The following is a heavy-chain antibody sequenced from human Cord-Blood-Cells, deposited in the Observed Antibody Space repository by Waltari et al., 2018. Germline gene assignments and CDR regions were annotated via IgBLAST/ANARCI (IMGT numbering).Heavy chain of an antibody. V-gene: IGHV3-21*01. CDR1: GFTFSSYS. CDR3: TKRPGMDV. J-gene: IGHJ6*02. Sequence: EVQLVESGGGLVKPGGSLRLSCAASGFTFSSYSMNWVRQAPGKGLEWVSSISSSSSYIYYADSVTGRLTNSRDNAKNSLYLQMNSLRAEDTAVYYCTKRPGMDVWGQGTTVTVSS. CDR2: ISSSSSYI.